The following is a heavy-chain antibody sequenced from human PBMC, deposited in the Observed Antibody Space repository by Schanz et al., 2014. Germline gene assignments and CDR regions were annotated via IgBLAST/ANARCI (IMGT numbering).Heavy chain of an antibody. D-gene: IGHD2-15*01. CDR2: IIPIHGIV. V-gene: IGHV1-69*02. Sequence: QAQLVQSGAEVKKPGSSMKVSCKASGGTFSTYPINWLRQAPGQGLEWMGRIIPIHGIVNYAQRFQDRVRITADKSTSTAYMELSSLRSDDTAVYYCARGGGPEDVFDIWGQGTILTVSS. CDR3: ARGGGPEDVFDI. CDR1: GGTFSTYP. J-gene: IGHJ3*02.